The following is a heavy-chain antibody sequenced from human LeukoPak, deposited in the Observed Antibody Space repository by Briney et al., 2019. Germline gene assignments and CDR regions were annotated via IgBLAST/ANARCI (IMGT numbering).Heavy chain of an antibody. J-gene: IGHJ4*02. CDR2: IKSDGSDT. CDR3: VNYGWGRPA. Sequence: QPGGSLRLSCAASGFTFSSYWMHWVRQAPGKGLVWVSRIKSDGSDTTYADSVKGRFTISRDNAKNMLYLQMNSLRAEDTAVYYCVNYGWGRPAWGQGTLVTVSS. D-gene: IGHD3-10*01. CDR1: GFTFSSYW. V-gene: IGHV3-74*03.